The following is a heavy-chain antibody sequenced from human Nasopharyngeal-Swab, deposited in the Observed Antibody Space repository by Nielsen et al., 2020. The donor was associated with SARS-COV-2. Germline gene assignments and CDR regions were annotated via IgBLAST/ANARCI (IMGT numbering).Heavy chain of an antibody. Sequence: GESLKISCPASGFTFGDYAMSWFRQAPGKGLEWVGFIRSKAYGGTTEYAASVKGRFTISRDDSKSIAYLQMNSLKTEDTAVYYCTRDLDFWSGYARLTYYYGMDVWGQGTTVTVSS. V-gene: IGHV3-49*03. CDR1: GFTFGDYA. D-gene: IGHD3-3*01. J-gene: IGHJ6*02. CDR3: TRDLDFWSGYARLTYYYGMDV. CDR2: IRSKAYGGTT.